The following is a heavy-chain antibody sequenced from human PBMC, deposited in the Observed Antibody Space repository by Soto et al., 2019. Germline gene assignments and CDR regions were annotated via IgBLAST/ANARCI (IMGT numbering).Heavy chain of an antibody. V-gene: IGHV3-23*01. CDR2: ISGSGGST. CDR3: AKEKTRITIFGTTLGY. Sequence: PGGSLRLSCAAFGFTFSSFAISWVRQAPGKGLEWVSAISGSGGSTYYADSVKGRFTISRDNSKSTLYLQMNSLRAEDTAVYYCAKEKTRITIFGTTLGYWGQGTLVTVSS. D-gene: IGHD3-3*01. CDR1: GFTFSSFA. J-gene: IGHJ4*02.